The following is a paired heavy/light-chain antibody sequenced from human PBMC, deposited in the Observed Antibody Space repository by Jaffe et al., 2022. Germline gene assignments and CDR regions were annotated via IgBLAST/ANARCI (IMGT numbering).Light chain of an antibody. V-gene: IGLV2-23*02. CDR3: CSYAGSPYV. J-gene: IGLJ1*01. CDR1: SNDVGSYNL. CDR2: EVT. Sequence: QSALTQPASVSGSPGQSITISCTGTSNDVGSYNLVSWYQQHPGKAPKLIIYEVTKRPSGVSNRFSGSKSGNTASLTISGLQAEDEADYYCCSYAGSPYVFGTGTKVTVL.
Heavy chain of an antibody. V-gene: IGHV1-24*01. D-gene: IGHD6-19*01. Sequence: QVQLVQSGAEVKKPGASVKVSCKVSGDTLTELSMHWVRQAPGKGLEWMGGFDREDAETIYAQKFQDRVNMIEDTSTDTAYMELSSLRSEDTAVYYCATVKRQWLVLGYAFDIWGQGTMVTVSS. J-gene: IGHJ3*02. CDR1: GDTLTELS. CDR2: FDREDAET. CDR3: ATVKRQWLVLGYAFDI.